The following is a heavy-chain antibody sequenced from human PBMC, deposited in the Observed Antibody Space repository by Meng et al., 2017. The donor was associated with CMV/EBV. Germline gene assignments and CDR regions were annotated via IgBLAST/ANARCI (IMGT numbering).Heavy chain of an antibody. V-gene: IGHV3-11*01. CDR2: ISSSGSTI. D-gene: IGHD3-22*01. CDR1: GFIFSDYY. J-gene: IGHJ4*02. CDR3: ARGSSMIVVVNFDY. Sequence: GESLKISCAASGFIFSDYYMSWIRQAPGKGLEWVSYISSSGSTIYYADSVKGRFTISRDNAKNSLYLQMNSLRAEDTAVYYCARGSSMIVVVNFDYWGQGTLVTVSS.